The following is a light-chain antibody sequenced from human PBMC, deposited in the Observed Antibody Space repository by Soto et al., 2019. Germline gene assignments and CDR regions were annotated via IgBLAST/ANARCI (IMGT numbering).Light chain of an antibody. J-gene: IGKJ1*01. CDR2: DAS. Sequence: DIQMTQSPSTLYASVGDRVSITCRASQRVDRYLAWYQQKPGKAPQLLIYDASRLESGVPSRFSGSGSGTEFTLSISSLQPDDFTTFYCQQYKDYTWTFGQGTKVEV. CDR3: QQYKDYTWT. CDR1: QRVDRY. V-gene: IGKV1-5*01.